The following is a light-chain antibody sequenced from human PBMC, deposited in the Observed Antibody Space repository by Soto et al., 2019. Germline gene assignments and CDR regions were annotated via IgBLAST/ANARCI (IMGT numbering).Light chain of an antibody. V-gene: IGKV3-11*01. CDR1: QSVSSY. J-gene: IGKJ5*01. Sequence: EIVLTQSPATLSLSPGERATLSCRASQSVSSYLAWYQQKPGQAPRLLIYDASNRATGIPARFSGSGSGTDFTLTSSSLELEECAVYYCEQRSNWITCGQGTRLEIK. CDR2: DAS. CDR3: EQRSNWIT.